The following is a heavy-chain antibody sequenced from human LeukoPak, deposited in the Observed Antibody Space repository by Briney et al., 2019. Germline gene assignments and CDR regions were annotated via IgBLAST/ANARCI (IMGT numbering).Heavy chain of an antibody. CDR3: ARGGRWLQSPSDAFDI. Sequence: ASVKVSCKASGYTFTSYYMHWVRQAPGQGLEWMGIINPSGGSTSYAQKFQGRVTMTRDTSTSTVHMELSSLRSEDTAVYYCARGGRWLQSPSDAFDIWGQGTMVTVSS. CDR2: INPSGGST. V-gene: IGHV1-46*01. CDR1: GYTFTSYY. J-gene: IGHJ3*02. D-gene: IGHD5-24*01.